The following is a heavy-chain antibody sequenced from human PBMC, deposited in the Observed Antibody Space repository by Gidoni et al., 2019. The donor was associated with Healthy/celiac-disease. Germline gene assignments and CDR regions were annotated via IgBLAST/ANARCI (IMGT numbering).Heavy chain of an antibody. CDR3: ARDSSSSWQLDY. J-gene: IGHJ4*02. Sequence: EVQLVESGGGLVKPGGSLRPSCAASGFTFSSYSMNWVRQAPGKGLEWVSYISSSSSYIYYADSVKGRFTISRDNAKNSLYLQMNSLRAEDTAVYYCARDSSSSWQLDYWGQGTLVTVSS. D-gene: IGHD6-13*01. CDR1: GFTFSSYS. CDR2: ISSSSSYI. V-gene: IGHV3-21*01.